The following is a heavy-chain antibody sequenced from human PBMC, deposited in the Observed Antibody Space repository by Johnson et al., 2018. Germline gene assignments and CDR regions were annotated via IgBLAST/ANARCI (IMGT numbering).Heavy chain of an antibody. CDR1: GFTFSSHA. V-gene: IGHV3-23*04. J-gene: IGHJ4*02. Sequence: EVQLVESGGGLAQPGGSLRLSCAGSGFTFSSHAMHWVRQAPGKGLEWVSGISGSGAGTFYADSVKGRFTISRDNSKNTMYLQMNSLRADDTAIYFCAQGQPAPPDYGDYFEYWGQGTLVTVSS. CDR3: AQGQPAPPDYGDYFEY. D-gene: IGHD4-17*01. CDR2: ISGSGAGT.